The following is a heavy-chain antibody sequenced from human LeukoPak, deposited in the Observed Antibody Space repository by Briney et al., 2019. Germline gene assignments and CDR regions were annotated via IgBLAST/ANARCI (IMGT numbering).Heavy chain of an antibody. V-gene: IGHV3-48*01. CDR1: GFTFSSYS. CDR2: ISSSSSTI. D-gene: IGHD3-3*01. J-gene: IGHJ4*02. CDR3: ARFKKTIFGVVIHFDC. Sequence: GGSLRLSCAASGFTFSSYSMSWVRQAPGKGLEWVSYISSSSSTIYYADSVKGRFTISRDNAKNSLYLQMNSLRAEETAVYYCARFKKTIFGVVIHFDCWGQRTLVTVSS.